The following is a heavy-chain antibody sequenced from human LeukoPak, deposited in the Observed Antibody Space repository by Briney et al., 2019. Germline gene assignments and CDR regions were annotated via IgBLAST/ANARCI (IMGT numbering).Heavy chain of an antibody. J-gene: IGHJ6*02. V-gene: IGHV3-30-3*01. CDR2: ISYDGSNK. Sequence: GGSLSLSCAASGFTFSSYAMHWVRQAPGKGLEWVAVISYDGSNKYYADSVKGRFTISRDNSKNTLYLQMNSLRAEDTAVYYCARDWAIPSYYGMDVWGQGTTVTVSS. D-gene: IGHD2-21*01. CDR3: ARDWAIPSYYGMDV. CDR1: GFTFSSYA.